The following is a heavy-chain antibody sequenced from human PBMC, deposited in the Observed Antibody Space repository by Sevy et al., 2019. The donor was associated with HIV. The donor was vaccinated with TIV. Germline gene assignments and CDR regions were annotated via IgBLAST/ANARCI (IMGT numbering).Heavy chain of an antibody. CDR2: INQDGSEK. J-gene: IGHJ4*02. CDR3: ARETGSSHFDY. Sequence: GGSLRLSCADSGFTFSKYWMSWVRQAPGKGLGWVANINQDGSEKYYVDSVKGRFTISRDNGKNSLYLQMNSLRAEDTAVYYCARETGSSHFDYWGQGTLVTVSS. D-gene: IGHD3-10*01. V-gene: IGHV3-7*01. CDR1: GFTFSKYW.